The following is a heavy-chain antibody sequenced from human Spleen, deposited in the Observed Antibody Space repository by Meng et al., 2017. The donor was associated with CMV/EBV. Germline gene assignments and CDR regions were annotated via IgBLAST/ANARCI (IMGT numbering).Heavy chain of an antibody. V-gene: IGHV1-2*02. CDR3: ARKEDIVVVPAAVDRDY. D-gene: IGHD2-2*01. J-gene: IGHJ4*02. CDR2: INPDSGAT. Sequence: ASVKVSCKASGYTFSDYYMQWVRQAPGQGLEWMGWINPDSGATKYAQRFQGRVTMTRDTSISTAYMELSRLRSDDTAVYYCARKEDIVVVPAAVDRDYWGQGTLVTVSS. CDR1: GYTFSDYY.